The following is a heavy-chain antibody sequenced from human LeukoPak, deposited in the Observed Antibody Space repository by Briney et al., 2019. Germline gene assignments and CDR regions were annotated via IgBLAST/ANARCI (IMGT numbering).Heavy chain of an antibody. D-gene: IGHD6-19*01. CDR2: IKKDGSEK. V-gene: IGHV3-7*01. CDR1: GFTFSSYW. Sequence: PGGSPRLSCAASGFTFSSYWMSWVRQAPGKGLEWVANIKKDGSEKYYVDSVKGRFTISRDNAKNSLYLQMNSLRAEDTAVYYCARESSGWAIFDYWGQGTLVTVSS. CDR3: ARESSGWAIFDY. J-gene: IGHJ4*02.